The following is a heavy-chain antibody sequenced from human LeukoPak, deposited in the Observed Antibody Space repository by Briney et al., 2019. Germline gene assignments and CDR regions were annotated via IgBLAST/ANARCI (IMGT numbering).Heavy chain of an antibody. CDR2: ISGSGGST. V-gene: IGHV3-23*01. J-gene: IGHJ3*02. D-gene: IGHD3-22*01. CDR1: GFTFSSYA. CDR3: AKLDRRPRYYYDSSGYYLMGAFDI. Sequence: GGSLRLSCAASGFTFSSYAMSWVRQAPGKGLEWVSAISGSGGSTYYADSVKGRFTISRDNSKNTLYLQMNSLRAEDTAVYYCAKLDRRPRYYYDSSGYYLMGAFDISGQGTMVTVSS.